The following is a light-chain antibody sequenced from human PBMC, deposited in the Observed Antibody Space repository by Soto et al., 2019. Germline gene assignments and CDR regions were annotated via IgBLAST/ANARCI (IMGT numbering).Light chain of an antibody. V-gene: IGKV1-5*01. CDR2: DAS. CDR3: QQYNSYSWK. CDR1: QRIRND. Sequence: QSASVGDRVTITCRASQRIRNDLALFQQKPGKAPKLLIYDASSLESGVPSRFSGSGSGTEFTLTISSLQPDDFATYYCQQYNSYSWKFGQGTKVDIK. J-gene: IGKJ1*01.